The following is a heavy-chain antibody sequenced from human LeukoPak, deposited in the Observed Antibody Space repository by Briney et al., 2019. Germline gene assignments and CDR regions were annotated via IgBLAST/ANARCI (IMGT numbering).Heavy chain of an antibody. CDR2: IYIGGGSTT. CDR1: GFTVTSNY. J-gene: IGHJ4*02. V-gene: IGHV3-53*04. CDR3: ARVAARGPFDY. D-gene: IGHD6-6*01. Sequence: GGSLRLSCAASGFTVTSNYMSWVRQAPGKGLEWVSLIYIGGGSTTYYADSVKGRFTISEHSNTLYLQMNSLRPEDTAVYYCARVAARGPFDYWGQGTLVTVSS.